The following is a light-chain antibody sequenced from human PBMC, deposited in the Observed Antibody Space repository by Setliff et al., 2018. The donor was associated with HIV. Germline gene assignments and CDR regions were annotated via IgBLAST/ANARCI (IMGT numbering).Light chain of an antibody. V-gene: IGLV2-14*03. J-gene: IGLJ1*01. CDR2: DVS. CDR1: SSDVGGYDY. Sequence: QSVLTQPASMSEPPGQSITISCTGTSSDVGGYDYVSWHHQQSGKAPKLVIYDVSHRPSGVSGRFSGSKSGNTASLTISGLQAEDEGDYYCSSYTSDSSLVFGTGTKVTVL. CDR3: SSYTSDSSLV.